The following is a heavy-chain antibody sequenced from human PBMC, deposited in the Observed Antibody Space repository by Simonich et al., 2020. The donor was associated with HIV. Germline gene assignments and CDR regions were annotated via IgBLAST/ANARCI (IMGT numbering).Heavy chain of an antibody. CDR2: MKTENGQT. Sequence: QVQLVQSGAEVKKPGVSVKVSCKASGYTFSTYDINWVRQAAGQGLEWRGGMKTENGQTGYAQNFQGRLTITMNTSISTAYMELSSLRSEDTAVYYCARGEGGGRHPAYNWFDPWGQGSLVTVSS. V-gene: IGHV1-8*03. J-gene: IGHJ5*02. D-gene: IGHD1-26*01. CDR1: GYTFSTYD. CDR3: ARGEGGGRHPAYNWFDP.